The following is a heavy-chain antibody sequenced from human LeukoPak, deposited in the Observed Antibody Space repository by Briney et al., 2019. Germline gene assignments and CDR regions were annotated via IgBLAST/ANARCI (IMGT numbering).Heavy chain of an antibody. CDR2: IKKDGSET. CDR3: SGGSGWLMDV. CDR1: GFTFNGYW. Sequence: PGGSLRLSCAASGFTFNGYWMNWVRQAPGEGLEWVANIKKDGSETKYVDSLRGRFTISRDNAKNSLYLQINGLTVEDTAVYYCSGGSGWLMDVWGKGTTVTVSS. J-gene: IGHJ6*03. D-gene: IGHD6-19*01. V-gene: IGHV3-7*01.